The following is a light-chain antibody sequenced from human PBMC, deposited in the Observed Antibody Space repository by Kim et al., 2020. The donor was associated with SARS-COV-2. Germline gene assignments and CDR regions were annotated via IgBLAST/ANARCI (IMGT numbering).Light chain of an antibody. Sequence: ETVMTQSPATLSVSPGDGATLSCRASQSVSTKLAWYQQKPGQAPRLLIYGPSTRATGVPARFSGSGSWTEFTLIITSLQSEDFAVYYCQQYDSWPYTFGQGTKLEI. CDR3: QQYDSWPYT. J-gene: IGKJ2*01. CDR2: GPS. V-gene: IGKV3D-15*01. CDR1: QSVSTK.